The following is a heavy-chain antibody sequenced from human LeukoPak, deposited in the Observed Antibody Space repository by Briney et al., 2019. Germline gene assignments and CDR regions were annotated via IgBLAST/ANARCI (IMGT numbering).Heavy chain of an antibody. Sequence: GGSLRLSCAASGFTFSSYAMHWVRQAPGKGLEWVAVISYDGSNKYYADSVKGRFTISRDNSKNTLYLQMNSLRAEDTAVYYCARERCNSQQWLESLCYYYGMDVWGRGTTVTVSS. J-gene: IGHJ6*02. V-gene: IGHV3-30*04. D-gene: IGHD6-19*01. CDR1: GFTFSSYA. CDR2: ISYDGSNK. CDR3: ARERCNSQQWLESLCYYYGMDV.